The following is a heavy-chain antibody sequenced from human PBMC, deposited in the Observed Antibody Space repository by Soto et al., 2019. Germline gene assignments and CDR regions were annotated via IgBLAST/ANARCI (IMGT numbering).Heavy chain of an antibody. Sequence: QVQLQESGPGLVKPSGTLSLTCAVSGGSISSSNWWSWVRQPPGKGLEWIGEIYHSGSTNYNPSLKSRXXIXVXXSKHQFSLKLSSVTAADTAVYYCAISFYGSGLFDYWGQGTLVTVS. CDR2: IYHSGST. D-gene: IGHD3-10*01. CDR3: AISFYGSGLFDY. V-gene: IGHV4-4*02. CDR1: GGSISSSNW. J-gene: IGHJ4*02.